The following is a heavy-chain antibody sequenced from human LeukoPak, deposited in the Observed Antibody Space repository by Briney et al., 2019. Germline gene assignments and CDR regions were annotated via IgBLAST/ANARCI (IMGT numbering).Heavy chain of an antibody. D-gene: IGHD4-23*01. CDR2: IYHSGST. Sequence: SETLSLTCTVSGGSISSGGYYWSWIRQPPGKGLEWIGYIYHSGSTYYNPSLKSRVTISVDRSKNQFSLKLSSVTAADTAVYYCARDRYGGNSQAFDIWGQGTMVTVSS. V-gene: IGHV4-30-2*01. CDR3: ARDRYGGNSQAFDI. CDR1: GGSISSGGYY. J-gene: IGHJ3*02.